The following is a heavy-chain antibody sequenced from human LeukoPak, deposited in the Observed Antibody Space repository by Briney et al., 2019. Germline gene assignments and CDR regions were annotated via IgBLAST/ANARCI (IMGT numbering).Heavy chain of an antibody. Sequence: ASVKVSCKASGGTFSSYAVSWVRQAPGQGLEWMGGIIPIFGTANYAQKFQGRVTITADESTGTAYMELSSLRSEDTAVYYCARGDDTMIVGDIGSYYYYYMDVWGKGTTVTVSS. J-gene: IGHJ6*03. V-gene: IGHV1-69*13. CDR1: GGTFSSYA. CDR3: ARGDDTMIVGDIGSYYYYYMDV. D-gene: IGHD3-22*01. CDR2: IIPIFGTA.